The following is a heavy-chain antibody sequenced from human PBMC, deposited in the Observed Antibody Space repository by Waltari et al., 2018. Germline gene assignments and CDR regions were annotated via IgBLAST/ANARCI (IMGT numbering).Heavy chain of an antibody. D-gene: IGHD3-3*01. CDR2: IIPILGIA. J-gene: IGHJ6*03. Sequence: QVQLVQSGAEVKKPGSSVKVSGKASGGTFSSYAISWVRQAPGQGLEWMGGIIPILGIANYAQKFQGRVTITADKSTSTAYMELSSLRSEDTAVYYCARRVWGSYWSGPTPRPSGGYYYMDVWGKGTTVTVSS. CDR3: ARRVWGSYWSGPTPRPSGGYYYMDV. V-gene: IGHV1-69*10. CDR1: GGTFSSYA.